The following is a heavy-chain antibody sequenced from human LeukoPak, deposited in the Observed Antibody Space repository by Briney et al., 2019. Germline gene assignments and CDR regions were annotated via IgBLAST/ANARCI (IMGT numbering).Heavy chain of an antibody. D-gene: IGHD6-13*01. J-gene: IGHJ4*02. V-gene: IGHV3-30*02. CDR1: GFTFSSYG. CDR3: AKGIAAAGTGGY. CDR2: IRYDGSNK. Sequence: GGSLTLSCAASGFTFSSYGMHWVRQAPGKGLEWVAFIRYDGSNKYYADSVKGRFTISRDNSKNTLYLQMNSLRAEDTAVYYCAKGIAAAGTGGYWGQGTLVTVSS.